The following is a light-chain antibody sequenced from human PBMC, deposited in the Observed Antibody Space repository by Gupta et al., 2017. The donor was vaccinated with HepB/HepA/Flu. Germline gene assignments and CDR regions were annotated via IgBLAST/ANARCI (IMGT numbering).Light chain of an antibody. J-gene: IGLJ1*01. CDR2: SDN. Sequence: QPVLTQPPSASGTPGQRVTIPCSGSSSNIGNDNAYWYQQLPGTAPKLLIYSDNQRPSRVPDRFSGSKSGTTASLAISGLRSEDEADYYCVGWDDSLSGYVFGAGTKVTVL. CDR3: VGWDDSLSGYV. CDR1: SSNIGNDN. V-gene: IGLV1-47*02.